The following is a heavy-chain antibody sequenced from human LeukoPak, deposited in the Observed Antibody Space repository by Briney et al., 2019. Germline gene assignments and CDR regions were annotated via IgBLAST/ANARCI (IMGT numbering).Heavy chain of an antibody. Sequence: GGSLRLSCAASGFTFSSYAMSWVRQAPGKGLEWVSAISGSGGSTYYADSVKGRFTISRDNSKNTLYLQMNSLRAEDTAVYYCAKATRGYYYDSSGWFVGLDYWGQGTLVTVSS. CDR2: ISGSGGST. CDR1: GFTFSSYA. V-gene: IGHV3-23*01. D-gene: IGHD3-22*01. J-gene: IGHJ4*02. CDR3: AKATRGYYYDSSGWFVGLDY.